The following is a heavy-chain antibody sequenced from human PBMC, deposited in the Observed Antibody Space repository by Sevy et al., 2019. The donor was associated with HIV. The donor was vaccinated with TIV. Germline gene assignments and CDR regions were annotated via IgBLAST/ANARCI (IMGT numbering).Heavy chain of an antibody. Sequence: GGSLRLFCAASGFTFSNYVMHWVRQAPGKGLEWVTFIASYGNDEDYADSVKGRFTISRDNSKNTLYLQMNSLRPEDTAVYYCARSVLAVAGSYGMDVWGQGTTVTVSS. CDR2: IASYGNDE. CDR3: ARSVLAVAGSYGMDV. D-gene: IGHD6-19*01. V-gene: IGHV3-30*04. CDR1: GFTFSNYV. J-gene: IGHJ6*02.